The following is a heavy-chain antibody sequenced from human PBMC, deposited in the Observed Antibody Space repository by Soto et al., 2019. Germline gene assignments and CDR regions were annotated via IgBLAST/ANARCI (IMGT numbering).Heavy chain of an antibody. V-gene: IGHV3-23*01. D-gene: IGHD3-10*01. CDR3: AKEAGGYGSGSYYYFDY. J-gene: IGHJ4*02. CDR2: ISGSGGST. CDR1: GFTFSSYA. Sequence: GGSLRLSCAASGFTFSSYAMSWVRQAPGKGLEWVSAISGSGGSTYYADSVKGRFTISRDNSKNTLYLQMNSLRAEDTAVYYCAKEAGGYGSGSYYYFDYWGQGTLVTVSS.